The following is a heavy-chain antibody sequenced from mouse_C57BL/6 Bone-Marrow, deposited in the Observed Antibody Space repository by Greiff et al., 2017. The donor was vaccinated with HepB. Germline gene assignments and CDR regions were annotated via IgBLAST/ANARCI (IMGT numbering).Heavy chain of an antibody. Sequence: VQLQQSGPGLVQPSQSLSITCTVSGFSLTSYGVHWVRQSPGKGLEWLGVIWRGGSTDYNAAFMSRLSITKDNSKSQVFFKMNSLQADDTAIYYCAKKEDSNSYYAMDYWGQGTSVTVSS. CDR2: IWRGGST. J-gene: IGHJ4*01. CDR3: AKKEDSNSYYAMDY. V-gene: IGHV2-5*01. D-gene: IGHD2-5*01. CDR1: GFSLTSYG.